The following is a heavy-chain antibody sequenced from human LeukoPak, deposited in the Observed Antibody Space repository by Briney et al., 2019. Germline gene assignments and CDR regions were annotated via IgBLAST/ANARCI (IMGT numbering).Heavy chain of an antibody. CDR2: INSDGSTT. V-gene: IGHV3-74*01. CDR1: GFTFSSYW. Sequence: GGSLRLSCAASGFTFSSYWMHWVRQAPGKGLGWVSRINSDGSTTSYADSVKGRFTISRDNAKNTLFLQMNSLRAEDTAVYYCARGLYRSGWYYFDYWGQGTLVTVSS. D-gene: IGHD6-19*01. J-gene: IGHJ4*02. CDR3: ARGLYRSGWYYFDY.